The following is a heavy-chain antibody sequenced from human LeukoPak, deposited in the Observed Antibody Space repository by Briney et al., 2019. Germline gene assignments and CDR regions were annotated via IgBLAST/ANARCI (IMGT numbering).Heavy chain of an antibody. D-gene: IGHD6-19*01. Sequence: GSLRLSCAVSGFTVSRNYMSWVRQPPGKGLEWIGEINHSGSTNYNPSLKSRVTISVDTSKNQFSLKLSSVTAADTAVYYCARDSGWYLTRFDYWGQGTLVTVSS. CDR3: ARDSGWYLTRFDY. CDR2: INHSGST. V-gene: IGHV4-34*08. J-gene: IGHJ4*02. CDR1: GFTVSRNY.